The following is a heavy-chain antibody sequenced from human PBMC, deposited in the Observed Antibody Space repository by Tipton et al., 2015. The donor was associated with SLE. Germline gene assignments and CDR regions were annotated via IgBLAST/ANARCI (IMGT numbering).Heavy chain of an antibody. D-gene: IGHD1-26*01. V-gene: IGHV4-39*07. CDR2: IYYSGTT. Sequence: TLSLTCTVSGGSITNTIYYWGWIRQPPGKGLEWIGTIYYSGTTNYNPSLKSRVTMSVDTSKNQFSLELRSVTAADTAVYYCARHIDCINHGCYSPWFDPWGQGTLVTVSS. J-gene: IGHJ5*02. CDR1: GGSITNTIYY. CDR3: ARHIDCINHGCYSPWFDP.